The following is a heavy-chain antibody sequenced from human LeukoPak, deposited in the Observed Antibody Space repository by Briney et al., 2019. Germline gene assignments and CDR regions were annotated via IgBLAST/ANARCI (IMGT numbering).Heavy chain of an antibody. D-gene: IGHD3-10*01. Sequence: GGSLRLSCAASGFTFGDFAMHWVRQGPGKGLEWVSGISWNSDTMDYADSVKGRFTISRDNAKNSLYLQRNSLRPEDTALYYCAKDNYGSGYNWFDPWGQGTLVIVSS. J-gene: IGHJ5*02. CDR1: GFTFGDFA. CDR3: AKDNYGSGYNWFDP. V-gene: IGHV3-9*01. CDR2: ISWNSDTM.